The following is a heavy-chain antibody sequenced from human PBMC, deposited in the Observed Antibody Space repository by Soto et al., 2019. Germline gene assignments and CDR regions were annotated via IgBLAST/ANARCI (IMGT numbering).Heavy chain of an antibody. CDR1: GFTFSSYA. D-gene: IGHD6-19*01. V-gene: IGHV3-23*01. Sequence: GGSLRLGWAASGFTFSSYAMSWVRQAPGKGLEWVSAISGSGGSTYYADSVKGRFTISRDNSKNTLYLQMNSLRAEDTAVYYCAKADGIAVAGIYGMDVWGQGTTVTVSS. CDR2: ISGSGGST. CDR3: AKADGIAVAGIYGMDV. J-gene: IGHJ6*02.